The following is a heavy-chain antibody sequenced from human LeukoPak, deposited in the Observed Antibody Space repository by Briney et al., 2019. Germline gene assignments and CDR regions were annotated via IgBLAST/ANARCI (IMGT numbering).Heavy chain of an antibody. CDR1: GFTFSGYG. J-gene: IGHJ4*02. Sequence: GGSLRLSCAASGFTFSGYGMYWVRQAPRKGLEWVAGIYGGGGVIKYADSVKGRFTISRDNSENILYLQMGSLRVEDTAMYYCAKDRVPDSGYDIDYWGQGTLVTVSS. V-gene: IGHV3-23*03. D-gene: IGHD5-12*01. CDR3: AKDRVPDSGYDIDY. CDR2: IYGGGGVI.